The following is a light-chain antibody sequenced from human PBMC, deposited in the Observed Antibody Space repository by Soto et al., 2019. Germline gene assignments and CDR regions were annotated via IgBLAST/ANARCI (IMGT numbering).Light chain of an antibody. Sequence: QSALTQPASVSGSPGQSITISCTGTSSDVGGYNYVSWYQQNPGKAPKLMIYDVTDRPSGVSNRFSGSKSGNTASLTISGLQAEDEADYYRSSYTRRPTLVVFGGGTHLTFL. CDR2: DVT. CDR3: SSYTRRPTLVV. J-gene: IGLJ2*01. V-gene: IGLV2-14*01. CDR1: SSDVGGYNY.